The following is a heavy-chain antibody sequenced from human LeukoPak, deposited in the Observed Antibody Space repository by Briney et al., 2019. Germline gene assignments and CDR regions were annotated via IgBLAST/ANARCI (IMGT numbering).Heavy chain of an antibody. CDR2: INPNSGGT. Sequence: ASVKVSCKASGYTFTDYFMHWVRQAPGQGLEWVGWINPNSGGTDYAQKFQGRVTLTRDTSISTVYMELTGLRSDDTAVYYCARDPARLEESTGYKFYYNMEVWGKGTTVIISS. CDR3: ARDPARLEESTGYKFYYNMEV. D-gene: IGHD3-16*01. CDR1: GYTFTDYF. J-gene: IGHJ6*03. V-gene: IGHV1-2*02.